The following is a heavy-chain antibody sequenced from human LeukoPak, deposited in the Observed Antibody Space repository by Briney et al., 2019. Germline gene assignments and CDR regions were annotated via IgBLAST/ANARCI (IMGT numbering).Heavy chain of an antibody. Sequence: SETLSLTCAGYGGSFSAYYWSWIRQSPGKGLEWIAEINHRGDTNYNPSVKSRVGISVDTSKNQFSLKVTSLTAADTAVYYCARGPTISETGYFDYWGQGTLVTVSS. CDR2: INHRGDT. V-gene: IGHV4-34*01. J-gene: IGHJ4*03. CDR1: GGSFSAYY. CDR3: ARGPTISETGYFDY. D-gene: IGHD1-1*01.